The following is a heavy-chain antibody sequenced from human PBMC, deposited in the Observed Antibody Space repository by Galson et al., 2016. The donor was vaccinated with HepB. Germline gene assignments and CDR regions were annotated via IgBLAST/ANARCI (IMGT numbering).Heavy chain of an antibody. CDR2: FYWDDDR. CDR3: ARLRGGHPGLGYYFDY. D-gene: IGHD2-15*01. CDR1: GFSLDTGGMG. V-gene: IGHV2-5*02. J-gene: IGHJ4*02. Sequence: PALVKPTQTLTLTCTFSGFSLDTGGMGVGWIRQPPGKALEWLILFYWDDDRRYSPSLRTRVSIYKDTSKNQVVLTMTNMDPVDTGTYYCARLRGGHPGLGYYFDYWGQGTLVTVSS.